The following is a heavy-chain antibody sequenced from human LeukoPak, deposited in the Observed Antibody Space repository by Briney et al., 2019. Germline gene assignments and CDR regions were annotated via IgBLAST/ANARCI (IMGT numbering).Heavy chain of an antibody. V-gene: IGHV3-9*01. J-gene: IGHJ5*02. D-gene: IGHD2-2*01. Sequence: PGGSLRLSCAASGFTFDDYAMHWVRQAPGKGLEWVSGISWNSGSIGYADSVKGRFTISRDNAKNSLYLQMNSLRAEDTALYYCAKESGSTFKWFDPWGQGTLVTVSS. CDR3: AKESGSTFKWFDP. CDR2: ISWNSGSI. CDR1: GFTFDDYA.